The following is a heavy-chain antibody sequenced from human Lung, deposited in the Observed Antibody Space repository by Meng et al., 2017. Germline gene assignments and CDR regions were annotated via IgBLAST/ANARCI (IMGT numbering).Heavy chain of an antibody. J-gene: IGHJ4*02. D-gene: IGHD4-11*01. CDR3: ARGPTTMAHDFDY. Sequence: QVQLQRGGAGLLKPSETLSPTCVASGGSFRDYYWSWIRQPPGKGLEWIGEINHSGSTNYNPSLESRATISVDTSQNNLSLKLSSVTAADSAVYYCARGPTTMAHDFDYWGQGTLVTVSS. CDR2: INHSGST. CDR1: GGSFRDYY. V-gene: IGHV4-34*01.